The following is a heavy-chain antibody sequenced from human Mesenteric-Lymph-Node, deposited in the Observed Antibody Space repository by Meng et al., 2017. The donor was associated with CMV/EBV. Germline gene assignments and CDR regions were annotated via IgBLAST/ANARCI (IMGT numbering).Heavy chain of an antibody. J-gene: IGHJ5*02. CDR1: GYSFTGYS. Sequence: QVKLVQSGAEGKKPGASGKVSCKASGYSFTGYSIHWVRQAPGQGLEWMGRISPNTGDTIYEENFQGRVTMTRDTSINTAYMELSSLTSDDTAVYYCGRGQQTFDPWGQGTLVTVSS. D-gene: IGHD1-1*01. CDR2: ISPNTGDT. V-gene: IGHV1-2*06. CDR3: GRGQQTFDP.